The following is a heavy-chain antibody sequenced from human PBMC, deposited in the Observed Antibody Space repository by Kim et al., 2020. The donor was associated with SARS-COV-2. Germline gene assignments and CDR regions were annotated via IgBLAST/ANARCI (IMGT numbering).Heavy chain of an antibody. D-gene: IGHD3-22*01. Sequence: PTPKSRFTISGDTSKNQFSLKLSSVTAADTAVYYCARSPYYYDSSGYYGYWGQGTLVTVSS. V-gene: IGHV4-39*01. J-gene: IGHJ4*02. CDR3: ARSPYYYDSSGYYGY.